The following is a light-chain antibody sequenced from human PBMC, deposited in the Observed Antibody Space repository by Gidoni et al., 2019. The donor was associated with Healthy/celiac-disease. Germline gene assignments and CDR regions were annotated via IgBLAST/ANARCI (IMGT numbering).Light chain of an antibody. CDR3: QQLNSYPRFT. J-gene: IGKJ3*01. V-gene: IGKV1-9*01. CDR1: QGISSY. CDR2: AAS. Sequence: DIQLTQSPSCLSASVGDRVTITCRASQGISSYLAWYQQKPGKAPKLLIYAASTLQSGVPSRFSGSGSGTEFTLTISSLQPEDFATYYCQQLNSYPRFTFGPGTKVDIK.